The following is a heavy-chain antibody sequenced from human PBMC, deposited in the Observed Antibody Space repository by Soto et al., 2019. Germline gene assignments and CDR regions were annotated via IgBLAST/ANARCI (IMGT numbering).Heavy chain of an antibody. J-gene: IGHJ5*01. CDR3: ARSFPRFTAPDS. CDR1: GFIFSNYE. CDR2: ISPTGNKI. Sequence: PGGSLRLSCVASGFIFSNYEMNWVRQAPGKGLQWVSFISPTGNKIYYGESVKGRFTISRDNAKNSVFLQMNSLTAEDTAVYFCARSFPRFTAPDSWGQGTLVTVAS. V-gene: IGHV3-48*03. D-gene: IGHD2-21*02.